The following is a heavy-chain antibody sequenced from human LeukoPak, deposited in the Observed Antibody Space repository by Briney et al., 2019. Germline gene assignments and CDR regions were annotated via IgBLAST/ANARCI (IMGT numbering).Heavy chain of an antibody. CDR2: ISRRGSTT. Sequence: GGSLRLSCAASGFTFSDFEMNWVRQAPGKGLEWVSDISRRGSTTYYADSVEGRFTISRDNAKNSLYLQMNSLRAEDTAVYYCARDAGYGGNSDYWGQGTLVTVSS. CDR3: ARDAGYGGNSDY. J-gene: IGHJ4*02. V-gene: IGHV3-48*03. D-gene: IGHD4-23*01. CDR1: GFTFSDFE.